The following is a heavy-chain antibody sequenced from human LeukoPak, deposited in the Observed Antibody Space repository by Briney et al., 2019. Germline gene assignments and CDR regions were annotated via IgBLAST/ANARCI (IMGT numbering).Heavy chain of an antibody. CDR2: IWYDGGSK. D-gene: IGHD3-10*02. CDR1: GFNFNVYG. V-gene: IGHV3-33*06. Sequence: GGSLRLSCAAPGFNFNVYGMHWVRQAPGKGLEWVAVIWYDGGSKYYADSVKGRFTISRDNSKNTVYLLMDGLRAAATSLFYCEKGPEYRRFWYVGGFDWWGQGTLLTVSS. J-gene: IGHJ4*02. CDR3: EKGPEYRRFWYVGGFDW.